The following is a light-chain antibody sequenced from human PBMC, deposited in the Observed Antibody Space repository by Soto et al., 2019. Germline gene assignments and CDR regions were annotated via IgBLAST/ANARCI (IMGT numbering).Light chain of an antibody. CDR2: DAS. CDR3: QHYNNWPPWT. J-gene: IGKJ1*01. Sequence: EIIMTQSPDILSVSPGERATLSCRASQSVSIHLAWYQQKPGQAPRLLIYDASTRATGIPARFSGSGSGTEFTLTISSLQAEDFAIYYCQHYNNWPPWTFGQGTKVEIK. CDR1: QSVSIH. V-gene: IGKV3-15*01.